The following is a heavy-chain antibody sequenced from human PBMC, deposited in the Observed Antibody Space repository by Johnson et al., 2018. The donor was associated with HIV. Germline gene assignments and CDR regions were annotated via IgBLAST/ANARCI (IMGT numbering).Heavy chain of an antibody. CDR1: GFTFSSYW. D-gene: IGHD3-10*01. J-gene: IGHJ3*02. CDR2: IKQDGSEK. CDR3: AREGWEITMIQGAFDI. Sequence: VQLVESGGGLVQPGGSLRLSCAASGFTFSSYWMSWVRQAPGKGLEWVANIKQDGSEKYYVDSVKGRFTISRDNAKNSLYLQMNSLRAEDTALYYCAREGWEITMIQGAFDIWGQGTMVTVSS. V-gene: IGHV3-7*03.